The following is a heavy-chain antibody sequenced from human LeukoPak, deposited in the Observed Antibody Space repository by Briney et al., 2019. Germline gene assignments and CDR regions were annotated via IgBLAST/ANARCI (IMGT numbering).Heavy chain of an antibody. Sequence: SETLSLTCAVYGVSFSGYYWSWIRQPPGKGLEWIGEINHSGSTNYNPSLKSRVTISVDTSKNQFSLKLSSVTAADTAVYYCARGRSDITQSKYYFDYWGQGTLVTVSS. D-gene: IGHD3-10*01. J-gene: IGHJ4*02. CDR1: GVSFSGYY. CDR2: INHSGST. V-gene: IGHV4-34*01. CDR3: ARGRSDITQSKYYFDY.